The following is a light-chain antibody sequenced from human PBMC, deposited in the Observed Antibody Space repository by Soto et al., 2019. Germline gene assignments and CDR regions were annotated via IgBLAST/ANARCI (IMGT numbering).Light chain of an antibody. CDR2: DAS. CDR1: QSISSW. V-gene: IGKV1-5*01. J-gene: IGKJ1*01. CDR3: QQYNSFWT. Sequence: DIQMTQSPSTLSASVGDRVTITCRASQSISSWLAWYQQKPGKAPKLLIYDASSLKSGVPSRFSGSGSGTEFTLTISSLQPDDSATYYCQQYNSFWTFGQGTKVEI.